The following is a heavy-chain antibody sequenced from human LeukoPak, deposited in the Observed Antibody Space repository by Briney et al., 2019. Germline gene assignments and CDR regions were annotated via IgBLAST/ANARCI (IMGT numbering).Heavy chain of an antibody. D-gene: IGHD5-18*01. V-gene: IGHV4-38-2*01. CDR1: GYSISSGYY. J-gene: IGHJ4*02. CDR3: ARVGPRGSYGFDY. CDR2: IYHSGST. Sequence: SETLSLTYAVSGYSISSGYYWGWIRQPPGKGLEWIGSIYHSGSTYYNPSLKSRVTISVDTSKNQFSLKLSSVTAADTAVYYCARVGPRGSYGFDYWGQGTLVTVSS.